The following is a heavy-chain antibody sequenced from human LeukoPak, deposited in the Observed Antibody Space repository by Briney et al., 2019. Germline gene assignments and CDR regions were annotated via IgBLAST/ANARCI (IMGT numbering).Heavy chain of an antibody. CDR2: ISYDGSNK. D-gene: IGHD1-14*01. CDR3: ARDRKRSVYYYYGMDV. V-gene: IGHV3-30*04. Sequence: PGGSLRLSCAAYGFTFSSYAMHWVRQAPGKGLEWVAVISYDGSNKYYADSVKGRFTISRDNSKNTLYLQMNSLRAEDTAVYYCARDRKRSVYYYYGMDVWGQGTTVTVSS. CDR1: GFTFSSYA. J-gene: IGHJ6*02.